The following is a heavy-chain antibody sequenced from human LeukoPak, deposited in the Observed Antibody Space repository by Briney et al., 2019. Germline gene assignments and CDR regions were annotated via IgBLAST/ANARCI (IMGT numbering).Heavy chain of an antibody. CDR2: ISGNGGTT. CDR1: GFTFSTYA. D-gene: IGHD3-10*01. Sequence: GGSLRLSCTPSGFTFSTYAIIWVRQAPGKGLEWVSSISGNGGTTYYADSVKGRFIISRDNSKNTLHLQINSLRGEDTAKYYCARGRTGAGRYYLDYWGQGTLVTVSS. J-gene: IGHJ4*02. CDR3: ARGRTGAGRYYLDY. V-gene: IGHV3-23*01.